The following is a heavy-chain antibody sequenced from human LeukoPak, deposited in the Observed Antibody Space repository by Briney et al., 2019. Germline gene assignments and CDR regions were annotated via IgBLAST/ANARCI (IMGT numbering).Heavy chain of an antibody. CDR2: IIPIFGTA. J-gene: IGHJ4*02. CDR1: GGTFSSYA. D-gene: IGHD3-22*01. Sequence: ASVKVSCKASGGTFSSYAISWVRQAPGQGLEWMGGIIPIFGTANYAQKFQGRVTITTDESTSTAYMELSSLRSEDTAVYYCARDGDYYDSSGYFDYWGRGTLVTVSS. V-gene: IGHV1-69*05. CDR3: ARDGDYYDSSGYFDY.